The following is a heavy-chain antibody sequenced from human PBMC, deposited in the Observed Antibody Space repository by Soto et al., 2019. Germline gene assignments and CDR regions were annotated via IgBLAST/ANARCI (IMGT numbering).Heavy chain of an antibody. J-gene: IGHJ4*02. V-gene: IGHV4-31*03. D-gene: IGHD2-15*01. CDR2: IYYTGST. Sequence: QVQLQESGPGLVKPSQTLSLTCTVSGGSISSGAYYWRWIRQHPGQGLEWIGYIYYTGSTYYNPSLRRRISISVDTSENQVSLKLTSVPAADTAGYYCAREGGGGLACWGQGTLVTVSS. CDR3: AREGGGGLAC. CDR1: GGSISSGAYY.